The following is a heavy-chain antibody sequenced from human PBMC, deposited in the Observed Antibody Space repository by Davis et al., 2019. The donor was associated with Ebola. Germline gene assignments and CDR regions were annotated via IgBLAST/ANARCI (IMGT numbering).Heavy chain of an antibody. CDR2: INHSGST. Sequence: MPSETLSPTCAVYAGSFSGYYWSWIRQPPGKGLEWIGEINHSGSTNYNPSLKSRVTISVDKSKNQFSLKLSSVTAADTAVYYCARIREYYYDSSGYYSSRWFDPWGQGTLVTVSS. V-gene: IGHV4-34*01. D-gene: IGHD3-22*01. CDR3: ARIREYYYDSSGYYSSRWFDP. J-gene: IGHJ5*02. CDR1: AGSFSGYY.